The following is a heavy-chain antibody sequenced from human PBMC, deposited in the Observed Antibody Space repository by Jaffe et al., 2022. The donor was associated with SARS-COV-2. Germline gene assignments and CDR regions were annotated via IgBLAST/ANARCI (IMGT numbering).Heavy chain of an antibody. V-gene: IGHV3-74*01. CDR3: VRDFRVSDF. D-gene: IGHD3-10*01. J-gene: IGHJ4*02. Sequence: EVQLVESGGGLVQPGESLRLSCAASGFTFSSYWMHWVRQAPGKGPLWVSRISGDGSVTNYADSLRGRFVISRDNARNTVYLHINNLRAEDTALYYCVRDFRVSDFWGQGTLVTVSS. CDR2: ISGDGSVT. CDR1: GFTFSSYW.